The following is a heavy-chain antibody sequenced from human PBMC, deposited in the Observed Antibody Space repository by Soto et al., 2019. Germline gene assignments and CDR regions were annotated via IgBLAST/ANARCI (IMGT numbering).Heavy chain of an antibody. CDR3: AQGGGIFGVA. CDR2: INHSGST. D-gene: IGHD3-3*01. CDR1: GGSFSGYY. V-gene: IGHV4-34*01. Sequence: SETLSLTCAVYGGSFSGYYWSWIRQPPGKGLEWIGEINHSGSTNYNPSLKSRVTISVDTSKNQFSLKLSSVTAADTAVYYCAQGGGIFGVAWGQGTLVTVSS. J-gene: IGHJ4*02.